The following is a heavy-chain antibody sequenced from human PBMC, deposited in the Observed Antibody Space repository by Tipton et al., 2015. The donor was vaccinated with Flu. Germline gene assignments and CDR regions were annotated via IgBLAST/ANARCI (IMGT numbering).Heavy chain of an antibody. V-gene: IGHV3-7*01. CDR2: IKPDGSEK. CDR3: ATGRGTEMG. D-gene: IGHD5-24*01. Sequence: SLRLSCAASRFTFSSYWMNWVRQAPGKGLEWVANIKPDGSEKYYVDSVKGRLTISRDNAKNSLYLQMNSLRAEDTAVYYCATGRGTEMGWGQGTLVIVSS. CDR1: RFTFSSYW. J-gene: IGHJ4*02.